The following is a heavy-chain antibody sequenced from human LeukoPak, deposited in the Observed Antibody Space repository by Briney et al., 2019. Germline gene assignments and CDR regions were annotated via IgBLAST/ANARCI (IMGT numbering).Heavy chain of an antibody. CDR3: ARALHTVVPAVPGAIRQTDAFDI. V-gene: IGHV1-69*13. D-gene: IGHD2-2*01. Sequence: SVKVSCKASGGTFSSYAISWVRQAPGQGLEWMGGIIPIFGTANYAQKFQGRVTITADESTSTAYMELSSLRAEDPAVYYCARALHTVVPAVPGAIRQTDAFDIWGQGTMVTVSS. CDR2: IIPIFGTA. CDR1: GGTFSSYA. J-gene: IGHJ3*02.